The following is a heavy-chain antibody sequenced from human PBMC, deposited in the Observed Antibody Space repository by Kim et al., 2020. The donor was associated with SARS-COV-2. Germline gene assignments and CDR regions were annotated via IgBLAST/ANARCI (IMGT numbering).Heavy chain of an antibody. J-gene: IGHJ3*02. V-gene: IGHV3-9*01. D-gene: IGHD1-20*01. CDR3: AKWNNSNAFDI. Sequence: GGSLRLSCAASGFTFDDYAMHWVRQAPGKGLEWVSGISWNSGSIGYADSVKGRFTISRDNAKNSLYLQMNSLRAEDTALYYCAKWNNSNAFDIWGQGTMVTVSS. CDR2: ISWNSGSI. CDR1: GFTFDDYA.